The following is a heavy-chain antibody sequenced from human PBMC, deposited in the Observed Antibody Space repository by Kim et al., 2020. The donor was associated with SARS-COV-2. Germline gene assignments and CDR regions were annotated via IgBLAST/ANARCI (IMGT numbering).Heavy chain of an antibody. CDR2: IWYDGSNK. J-gene: IGHJ6*02. CDR1: GFTFSSYG. D-gene: IGHD2-2*01. CDR3: ARVGRPIVVVPAAILGNYYYGMDV. Sequence: GGSLRLSCAASGFTFSSYGMHWVRQAPGKGLEWVAVIWYDGSNKYYADSVKGRFTISRDNSKNTLYLQMNSLRAEDTAVYYCARVGRPIVVVPAAILGNYYYGMDVWGQGTTVTVSS. V-gene: IGHV3-33*01.